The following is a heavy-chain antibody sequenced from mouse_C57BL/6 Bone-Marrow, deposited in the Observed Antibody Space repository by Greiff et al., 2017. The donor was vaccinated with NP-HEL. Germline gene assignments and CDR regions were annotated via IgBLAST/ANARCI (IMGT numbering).Heavy chain of an antibody. CDR1: GFTFSDYG. CDR3: AKPITTVAAMDY. J-gene: IGHJ4*01. V-gene: IGHV5-17*01. Sequence: EVMLVESGGGLVKPGGSLKLSCAASGFTFSDYGMHWVRQAPEKGLEWVAYISSGSSTIYYADTVKGRFTISRDNAKNTLFLQMTSLRSEDTAMYYCAKPITTVAAMDYWGQGTSVTVSS. CDR2: ISSGSSTI. D-gene: IGHD1-1*01.